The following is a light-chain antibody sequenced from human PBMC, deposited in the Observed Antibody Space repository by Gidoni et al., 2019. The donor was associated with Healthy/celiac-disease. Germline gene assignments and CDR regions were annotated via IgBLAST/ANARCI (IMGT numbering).Light chain of an antibody. Sequence: IVLTQSPATLSLSPGERATLSCRASQSVSSYLAWYQQTPGQAPRLLIYDASNRATGITARFSGSGSGTDFTLTISSLEPEDFAVYYCQQRSNWPRNFGGGTKVEIK. J-gene: IGKJ4*01. V-gene: IGKV3-11*01. CDR2: DAS. CDR1: QSVSSY. CDR3: QQRSNWPRN.